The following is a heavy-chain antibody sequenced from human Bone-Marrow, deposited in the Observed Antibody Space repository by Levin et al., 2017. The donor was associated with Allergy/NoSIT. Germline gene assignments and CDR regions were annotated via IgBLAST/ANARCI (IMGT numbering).Heavy chain of an antibody. CDR1: GFNFDDHA. CDR2: ISWNGDTS. Sequence: GGSLRLSCLTSGFNFDDHAMHWVRQXXXKGLEWVSSISWNGDTSHYVDSVKGRFTISRDNAKKSLYLQMDSLRPEDTALYYCARSTVTKTQLDSWGQGTLVIVSS. V-gene: IGHV3-9*01. CDR3: ARSTVTKTQLDS. D-gene: IGHD2-21*02. J-gene: IGHJ4*02.